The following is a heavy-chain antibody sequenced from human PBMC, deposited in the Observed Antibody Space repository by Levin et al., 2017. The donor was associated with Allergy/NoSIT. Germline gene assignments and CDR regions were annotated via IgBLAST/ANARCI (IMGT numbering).Heavy chain of an antibody. CDR1: GFTFSSYS. CDR3: ARKGPQGGGMDV. D-gene: IGHD3-16*01. Sequence: GGSLRLSCAASGFTFSSYSMNWVRQAPGKGLEWVSSISSSSSYIYYADSVKGRFTISRDNAKNSLYLQMNSLRAEDTAVYYCARKGPQGGGMDVWGQGTTVTVSS. CDR2: ISSSSSYI. V-gene: IGHV3-21*01. J-gene: IGHJ6*02.